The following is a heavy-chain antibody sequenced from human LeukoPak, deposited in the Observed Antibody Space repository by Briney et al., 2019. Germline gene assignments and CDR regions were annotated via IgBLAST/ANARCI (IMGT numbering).Heavy chain of an antibody. J-gene: IGHJ4*02. V-gene: IGHV3-23*01. CDR2: ISSSGVNT. Sequence: GGSLRLSCAASGFTFSNYAMSWVRQAPGKGLEWVSTISSSGVNTYYADSVKGRFTISRDNSKNTLYLQMDSLRAEDTAVYYCAEQAVADSVYFDYWGQGTLVTVSS. CDR1: GFTFSNYA. CDR3: AEQAVADSVYFDY. D-gene: IGHD6-19*01.